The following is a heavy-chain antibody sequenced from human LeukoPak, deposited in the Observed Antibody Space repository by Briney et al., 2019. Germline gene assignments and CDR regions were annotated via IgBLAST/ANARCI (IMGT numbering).Heavy chain of an antibody. CDR2: IYHSGST. CDR1: GYSISSGYY. Sequence: SETLSLTCTVSGYSISSGYYWGWTRQSPGKGLQWIGSIYHSGSTYYNSSLKSRVTISVDTSKNQFSLKLSSVTAADTAVYYCARHEYYDSRGSHYYSYYYMDVWGKETTVTVSS. D-gene: IGHD3-22*01. CDR3: ARHEYYDSRGSHYYSYYYMDV. J-gene: IGHJ6*03. V-gene: IGHV4-38-2*02.